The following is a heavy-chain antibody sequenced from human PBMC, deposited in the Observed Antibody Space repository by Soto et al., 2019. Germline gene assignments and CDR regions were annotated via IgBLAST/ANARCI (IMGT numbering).Heavy chain of an antibody. J-gene: IGHJ3*01. CDR2: IDARGSIT. D-gene: IGHD3-16*01. CDR1: GFTFSDYE. Sequence: GGSLRLSCEASGFTFSDYEMIWVRQAPGKGLEWISFIDARGSITYYADSVKGRFTISRDNPKNSMHLQMNSLRVEDSSVYYCVRDGEVAYTSDAFDVWGQGTMVTVSS. CDR3: VRDGEVAYTSDAFDV. V-gene: IGHV3-48*03.